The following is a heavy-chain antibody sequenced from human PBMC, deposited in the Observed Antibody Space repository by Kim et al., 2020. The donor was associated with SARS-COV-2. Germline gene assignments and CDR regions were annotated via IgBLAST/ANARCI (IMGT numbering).Heavy chain of an antibody. CDR3: ARAYYYDSSGYYNPYFDY. CDR1: GGSISSGSYY. CDR2: IYTSGST. Sequence: SETLSLTCTVSGGSISSGSYYWSWIRQPAGKGLEWIGRIYTSGSTNYNPSLKSRVTISVDTSKNQFSLKLSSVTAADTAVYYCARAYYYDSSGYYNPYFDYWGQGTLVTVSS. D-gene: IGHD3-22*01. J-gene: IGHJ4*02. V-gene: IGHV4-61*02.